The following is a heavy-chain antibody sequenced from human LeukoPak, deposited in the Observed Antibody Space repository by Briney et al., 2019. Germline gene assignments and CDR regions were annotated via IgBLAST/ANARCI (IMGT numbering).Heavy chain of an antibody. J-gene: IGHJ4*02. CDR2: IYQSGST. Sequence: SETLSLTCAVSGGSISSGGYSWSWIRQPPGKGLEWIGYIYQSGSTYYNPSLKSRVTISVDRSKNQFSLKLSSVTAADTAVYYCARGGNPSGSQYCSGGSCYSPNFDYWGQGTLVTVSS. V-gene: IGHV4-30-2*01. CDR3: ARGGNPSGSQYCSGGSCYSPNFDY. CDR1: GGSISSGGYS. D-gene: IGHD2-15*01.